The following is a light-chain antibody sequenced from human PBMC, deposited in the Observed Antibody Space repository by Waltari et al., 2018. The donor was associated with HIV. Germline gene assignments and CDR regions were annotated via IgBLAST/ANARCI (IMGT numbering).Light chain of an antibody. CDR3: QQYSSYSWT. CDR1: QSISRW. Sequence: DIQMTQSPSTLSAYVGDSVTITCRASQSISRWLAWHQQKPGKAPKLLIYKASSLETGVPSRFSGSGSGTEFTLTISSLQPDDFATYYCQQYSSYSWTFGQGTKVEIK. V-gene: IGKV1-5*03. CDR2: KAS. J-gene: IGKJ1*01.